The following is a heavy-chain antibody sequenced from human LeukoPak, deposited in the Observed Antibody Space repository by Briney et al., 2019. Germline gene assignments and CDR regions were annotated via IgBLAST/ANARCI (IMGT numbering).Heavy chain of an antibody. CDR1: GFTVSSNS. D-gene: IGHD3-22*01. Sequence: GGSLRLSCTVSGFTVSSNSMSWVRQAPGKGLEWVSGISGSGGSTYYADSVKGRFTISRDNSKNTLFLQMNSLRAEDRAVYYCAKKGVVVTIRREKWGQGTLVTVSS. CDR3: AKKGVVVTIRREK. J-gene: IGHJ4*02. CDR2: ISGSGGST. V-gene: IGHV3-23*01.